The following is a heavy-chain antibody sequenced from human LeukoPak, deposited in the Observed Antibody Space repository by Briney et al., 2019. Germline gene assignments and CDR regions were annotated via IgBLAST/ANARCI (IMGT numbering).Heavy chain of an antibody. D-gene: IGHD2-15*01. CDR3: ARLRLVGAFDI. CDR2: IYPGYSDT. Sequence: GESLKISCKGSGYSFTSYWIGWVRQMPGKGLEWMGSIYPGYSDTRYSPSFQGQVPISADKSISTAYLQWSSLRASDTALYYCARLRLVGAFDIWGQGTMVTVSS. CDR1: GYSFTSYW. V-gene: IGHV5-51*01. J-gene: IGHJ3*02.